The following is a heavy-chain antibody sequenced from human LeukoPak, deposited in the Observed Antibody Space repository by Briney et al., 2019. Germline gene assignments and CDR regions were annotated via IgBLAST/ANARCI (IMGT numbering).Heavy chain of an antibody. Sequence: PSETLSLTCAVYGGSFSGYYWSWIRQPPGKGLEWIGEINHSGSTNYNPSPKSRLTISVDTSKVQYSLKLGSVTAADTAVYYGSRKVYFLPPRYYFDYWGQGTLVTVSS. D-gene: IGHD2-21*01. J-gene: IGHJ4*02. CDR2: INHSGST. V-gene: IGHV4-34*01. CDR1: GGSFSGYY. CDR3: SRKVYFLPPRYYFDY.